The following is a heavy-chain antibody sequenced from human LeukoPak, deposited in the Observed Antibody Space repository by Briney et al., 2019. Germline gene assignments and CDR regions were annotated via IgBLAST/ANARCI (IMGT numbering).Heavy chain of an antibody. CDR1: GGSFSGYY. J-gene: IGHJ5*02. CDR3: ARDPRYGGYGEGWFDP. CDR2: INHSGST. D-gene: IGHD5-12*01. Sequence: SETLSLTCAVYGGSFSGYYWSWIRQPPGKGLEWIGEINHSGSTNYNPSLKSRVTISVDTSKNQFSLKLSSVTAADTAVYYCARDPRYGGYGEGWFDPWGQGTLVTVSS. V-gene: IGHV4-34*01.